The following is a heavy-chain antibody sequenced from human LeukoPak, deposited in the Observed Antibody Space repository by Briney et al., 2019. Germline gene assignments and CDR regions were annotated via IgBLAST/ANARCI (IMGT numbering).Heavy chain of an antibody. J-gene: IGHJ4*02. D-gene: IGHD3-3*01. Sequence: ASVKVSCKASGYTFTGYYMHWVRQAPGQGLEWMGWINPNSGGTNYAQKFQGRVTMTRDTSISTAYMELSRLGSDDTAVYYCASTGSLLRFLEWLLDYWGQGTLVTVSS. CDR3: ASTGSLLRFLEWLLDY. CDR2: INPNSGGT. V-gene: IGHV1-2*02. CDR1: GYTFTGYY.